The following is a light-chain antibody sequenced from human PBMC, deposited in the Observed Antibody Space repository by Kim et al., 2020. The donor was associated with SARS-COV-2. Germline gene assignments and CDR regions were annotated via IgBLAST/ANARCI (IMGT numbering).Light chain of an antibody. CDR1: KLGDKY. CDR2: GES. V-gene: IGLV3-1*01. CDR3: QAWDSSTVV. Sequence: VSPGQTASITGSGDKLGDKYVCWYQQKPGQSPVLVIYGESKRPSGIPERFSGSNSGNTATLTISGTQAMDEADYYCQAWDSSTVVFGGGTQLTVL. J-gene: IGLJ2*01.